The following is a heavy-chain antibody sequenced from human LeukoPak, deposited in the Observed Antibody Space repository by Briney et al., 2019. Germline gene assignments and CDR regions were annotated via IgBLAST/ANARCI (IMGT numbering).Heavy chain of an antibody. CDR1: GYTFTGYY. D-gene: IGHD3-22*01. V-gene: IGHV1-2*02. J-gene: IGHJ4*02. CDR3: ARPTYYYDSSGYWETSLDY. CDR2: INPNSGGT. Sequence: GASVKVSCKASGYTFTGYYMHWVRQAPGQGLEWMGWINPNSGGTNYAQKFQGRVTMTRDTSIRTAHMELSRLRSDDTAVYYCARPTYYYDSSGYWETSLDYWGQGALVTVSS.